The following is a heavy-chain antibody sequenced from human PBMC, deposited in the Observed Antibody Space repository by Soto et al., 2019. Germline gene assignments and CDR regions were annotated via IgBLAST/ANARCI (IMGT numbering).Heavy chain of an antibody. CDR1: GYTFTGYY. D-gene: IGHD2-15*01. Sequence: ASVKVSCKASGYTFTGYYMHWVRQAPGQGLEWMGWINPNSGGTNYAQKFQGWVTMTRDTSISTACMELSRLRSDDTAVYYCASDYCSGGSCLMDVWGQGTTVTVSS. V-gene: IGHV1-2*04. CDR2: INPNSGGT. CDR3: ASDYCSGGSCLMDV. J-gene: IGHJ6*02.